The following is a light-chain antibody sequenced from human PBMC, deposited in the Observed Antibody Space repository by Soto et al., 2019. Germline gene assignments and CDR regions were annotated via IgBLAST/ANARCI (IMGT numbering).Light chain of an antibody. V-gene: IGKV3-15*01. CDR2: GAS. CDR1: QSVISN. J-gene: IGKJ5*01. Sequence: IEMTQSPATLSLSPGERATLSCRASQSVISNVVWYQQKPGQAPRLLIYGASTRATGIPARFSGTGSGTEFTLTISSLQSEDFAVYYCQQYNNWPLSFCQGTRLEIK. CDR3: QQYNNWPLS.